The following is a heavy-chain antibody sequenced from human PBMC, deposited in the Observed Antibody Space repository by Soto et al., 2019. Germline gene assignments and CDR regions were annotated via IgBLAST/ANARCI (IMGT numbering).Heavy chain of an antibody. CDR1: GGSISSYY. Sequence: QVQLQESGPGLVKPSETLSLTCTVSGGSISSYYWSWIRQPPGKGLEWIGYIYYSGSTNYNPSLKRRVTISVDTSKNQFSLKLSSVTAADTAVYYCARGKDSGYDPWGQGTLVTVSS. D-gene: IGHD5-12*01. CDR2: IYYSGST. CDR3: ARGKDSGYDP. J-gene: IGHJ5*02. V-gene: IGHV4-59*01.